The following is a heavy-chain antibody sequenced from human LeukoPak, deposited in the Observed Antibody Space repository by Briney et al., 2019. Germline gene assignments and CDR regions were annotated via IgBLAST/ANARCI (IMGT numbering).Heavy chain of an antibody. V-gene: IGHV3-21*01. D-gene: IGHD3-10*01. CDR2: ISSSSSYI. J-gene: IGHJ4*02. CDR3: ARDDLYYYGSGSYYQPDY. Sequence: PGGSLRLSCAASGXTFSSYSMNWVRQAPGKGLEWVSSISSSSSYIYYADSVKGRFTISRDNAKNSLYLQMNSLRAEGTAVYYCARDDLYYYGSGSYYQPDYWGQGTLVTVSS. CDR1: GXTFSSYS.